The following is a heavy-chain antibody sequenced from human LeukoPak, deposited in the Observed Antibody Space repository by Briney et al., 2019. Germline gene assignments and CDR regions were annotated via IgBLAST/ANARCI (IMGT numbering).Heavy chain of an antibody. CDR2: ISAYNGNT. V-gene: IGHV1-18*01. Sequence: ASVKVSCKASGYTFTSYGISWVRQAPGQGLEWMGWISAYNGNTNYAQKFQGRVTMTRDTSTSTVYMELSSLKSEDTAVYYCARVRDGYNDAYDIWGQGTMVTVSS. CDR1: GYTFTSYG. J-gene: IGHJ3*02. CDR3: ARVRDGYNDAYDI. D-gene: IGHD5-24*01.